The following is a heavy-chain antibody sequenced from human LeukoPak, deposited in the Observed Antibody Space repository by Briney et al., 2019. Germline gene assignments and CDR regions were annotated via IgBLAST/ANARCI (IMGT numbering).Heavy chain of an antibody. J-gene: IGHJ5*02. Sequence: PSETLSLSCTVSGGSISSYYLSWIRQPPGKGLEWIGYMYRTGSTNYNPSLKSRVTITPDTSKNQFSLGLTSVTAADTAVYYCAREGTYGWYNWFDPWGQG. D-gene: IGHD6-19*01. CDR1: GGSISSYY. CDR2: MYRTGST. V-gene: IGHV4-59*01. CDR3: AREGTYGWYNWFDP.